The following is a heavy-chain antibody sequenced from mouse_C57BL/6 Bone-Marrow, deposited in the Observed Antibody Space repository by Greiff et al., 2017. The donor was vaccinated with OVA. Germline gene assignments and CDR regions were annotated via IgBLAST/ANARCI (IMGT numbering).Heavy chain of an antibody. CDR3: ARTPLLDFDY. V-gene: IGHV1-64*01. CDR2: IHPNSGST. J-gene: IGHJ2*01. D-gene: IGHD2-12*01. Sequence: QVHVKQPGAELVKPGASVKLSCKASGYTFTSYWMHWVKQRPGQGLEWIGMIHPNSGSTNYNEKFKSKATLTVDKSSSTAYMQLSSLTSEDSAVYYCARTPLLDFDYWGQGTTLTVSS. CDR1: GYTFTSYW.